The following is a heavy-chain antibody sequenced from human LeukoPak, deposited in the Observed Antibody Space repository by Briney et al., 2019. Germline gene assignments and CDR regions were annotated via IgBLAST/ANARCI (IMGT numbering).Heavy chain of an antibody. CDR1: GFTFSSYW. Sequence: GGSLRLSCAASGFTFSSYWMHWVRQAPGKGLVWVSRIKSDGSITTYADSVRGRFTISRDNAKDALYMQMDSLRAEDTAVYYCARDLYFDHWGQGTLVSVSS. CDR3: ARDLYFDH. V-gene: IGHV3-74*01. J-gene: IGHJ4*02. CDR2: IKSDGSIT.